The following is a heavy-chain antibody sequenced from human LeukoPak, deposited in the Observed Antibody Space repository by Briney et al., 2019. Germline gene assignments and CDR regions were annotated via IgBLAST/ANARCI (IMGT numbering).Heavy chain of an antibody. D-gene: IGHD2-15*01. CDR2: IKPDGSET. Sequence: GGSLRLSCAASGLPFSISWMSWVRQAPGKGLQCVGNIKPDGSETFYVDSVRGRFTISRDNARNLLFLQMNSLRVDDTAVNYCAFGNAFDVWGRGTMVTVSS. CDR1: GLPFSISW. CDR3: AFGNAFDV. J-gene: IGHJ3*01. V-gene: IGHV3-7*01.